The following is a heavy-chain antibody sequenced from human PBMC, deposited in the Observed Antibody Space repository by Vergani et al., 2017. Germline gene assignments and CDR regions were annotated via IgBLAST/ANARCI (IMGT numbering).Heavy chain of an antibody. D-gene: IGHD3-16*01. CDR1: GFTFGGYA. CDR2: ISYDGSNK. J-gene: IGHJ5*02. Sequence: QLQLVESGGGGVQPGGSLGSSCAAPGFTFGGYAMHWVGQAPGKGLEWVAVISYDGSNKYYADSVKGRFTISRDNSKNTLYLQMNSLRAEDTAVYYCARDSYDYVWGSLITWGQGTLVTVSS. V-gene: IGHV3-30*01. CDR3: ARDSYDYVWGSLIT.